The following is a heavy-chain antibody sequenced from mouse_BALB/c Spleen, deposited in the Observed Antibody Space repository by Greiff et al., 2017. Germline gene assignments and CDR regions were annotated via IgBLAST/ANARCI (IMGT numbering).Heavy chain of an antibody. Sequence: VMLVESGPGLVAPSQILSITCTVSGFSLTSYGVHWVRQPPGKGLEWLGVIWAGGSTNYNSALMSRLSISKDNSKSQVFLKMNSLQTDDTAMYCYARRGLGDAMDYWGKGNSDAVSS. CDR2: IWAGGST. J-gene: IGHJ4*01. D-gene: IGHD3-3*01. V-gene: IGHV2-9*02. CDR1: GFSLTSYG. CDR3: ARRGLGDAMDY.